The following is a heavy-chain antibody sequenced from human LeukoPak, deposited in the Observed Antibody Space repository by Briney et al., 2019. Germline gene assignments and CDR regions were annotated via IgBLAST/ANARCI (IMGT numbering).Heavy chain of an antibody. CDR1: GGSISSSGYY. J-gene: IGHJ6*02. CDR2: IYDSGSI. V-gene: IGHV4-61*08. Sequence: PSETLSLTCTVSGGSISSSGYYWRWIRQPPGKGLDWNEYIYDSGSINYNRCIKCRVTISLDTCKNQFSLKLSSVTAADTAVYYCARGGSGYDSFYYYGMDVWGQGTTVTVSS. CDR3: ARGGSGYDSFYYYGMDV. D-gene: IGHD5-12*01.